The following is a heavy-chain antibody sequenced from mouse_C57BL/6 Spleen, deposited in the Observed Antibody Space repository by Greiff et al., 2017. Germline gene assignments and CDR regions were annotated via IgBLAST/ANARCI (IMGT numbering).Heavy chain of an antibody. J-gene: IGHJ4*01. CDR2: ISSGSSTI. V-gene: IGHV5-17*01. CDR1: GFTFSDYG. Sequence: EVQVVESGGGLVKPGGSLKLSCAASGFTFSDYGMHWVRQAPEKGLEWVAYISSGSSTIYYADTVKGRFPISRDNAKNTLFLQMTSLRSEDTAMYYCARVYAMDYWGQGTSVTVSS. CDR3: ARVYAMDY.